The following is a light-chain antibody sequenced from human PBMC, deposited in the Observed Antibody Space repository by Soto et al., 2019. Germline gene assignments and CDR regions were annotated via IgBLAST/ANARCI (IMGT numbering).Light chain of an antibody. CDR2: WAS. CDR1: QRVLYSSNNKNY. V-gene: IGKV4-1*01. Sequence: DIVLTQSPDSLPVSMGERATINCKSSQRVLYSSNNKNYLAWYQQKPGQPPKLLIYWASTRESGVPDRFSGSGSGTDFTLTISSLQAEDVAVYYCQQYYSTPLTFGGGTKVDIK. J-gene: IGKJ4*01. CDR3: QQYYSTPLT.